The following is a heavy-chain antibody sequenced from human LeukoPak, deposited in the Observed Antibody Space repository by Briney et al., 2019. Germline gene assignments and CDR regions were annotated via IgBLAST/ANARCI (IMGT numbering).Heavy chain of an antibody. V-gene: IGHV4-31*03. Sequence: SQTLSLTCTFSGGSISSGGYYWSWIRQHPGKGLEWIGYIYYSGSTYYNPSLKSRVTISVDTSKNQFSLKLSSVTAADTAVYYCVSTGDRFARQDGFDYWGQGTLVTVSS. D-gene: IGHD4-17*01. CDR2: IYYSGST. J-gene: IGHJ4*02. CDR3: VSTGDRFARQDGFDY. CDR1: GGSISSGGYY.